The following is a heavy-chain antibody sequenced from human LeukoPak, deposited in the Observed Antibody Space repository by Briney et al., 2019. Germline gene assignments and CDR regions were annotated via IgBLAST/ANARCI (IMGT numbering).Heavy chain of an antibody. CDR1: GFTVSSNY. J-gene: IGHJ4*02. V-gene: IGHV3-48*02. CDR2: ISSSSSGM. D-gene: IGHD1-26*01. Sequence: PGGSLRLSCAASGFTVSSNYMSWVRQAPGKGLEWVSYISSSSSGMHYADSVRGRFSISRDNAKNSLYLQMNSLRDEDTAVYYCASSGRYRFDYWGQGTLVTVSS. CDR3: ASSGRYRFDY.